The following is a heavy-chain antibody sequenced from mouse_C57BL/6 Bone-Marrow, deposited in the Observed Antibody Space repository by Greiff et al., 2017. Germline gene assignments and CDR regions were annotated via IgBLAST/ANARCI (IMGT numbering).Heavy chain of an antibody. CDR2: IDPENGDT. D-gene: IGHD1-1*01. CDR3: TRTSGSDY. V-gene: IGHV14-4*01. CDR1: GFNIKDDY. Sequence: VQLQQSGAELVRPGASVTLSCTASGFNIKDDYMPRVKQRPEQGLEWIGWIDPENGDTDYASKFTGKASITADTSSNTAYLQLSSLTCEDTAVYYCTRTSGSDYGGQGTNLTGSS. J-gene: IGHJ2*01.